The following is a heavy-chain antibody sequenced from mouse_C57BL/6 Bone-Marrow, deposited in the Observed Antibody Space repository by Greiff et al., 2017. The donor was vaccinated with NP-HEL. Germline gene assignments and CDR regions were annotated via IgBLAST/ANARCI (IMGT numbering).Heavy chain of an antibody. CDR3: RDYDGPHYYAMDY. CDR2: IDPETCGT. V-gene: IGHV1-23*01. J-gene: IGHJ4*01. D-gene: IGHD2-4*01. CDR1: GYTFTDYE. Sequence: QVQLKESGAELVRPGASVKLSCKASGYTFTDYEMHCVKQTPVHGLEWIGAIDPETCGTAYNQKFKGKATLTADKSSSTAYMELRSLTSEDSAVYYWRDYDGPHYYAMDYWGQGTSVTVSS.